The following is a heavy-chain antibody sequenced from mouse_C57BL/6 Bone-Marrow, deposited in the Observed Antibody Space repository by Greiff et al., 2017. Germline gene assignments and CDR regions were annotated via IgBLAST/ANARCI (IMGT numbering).Heavy chain of an antibody. D-gene: IGHD2-4*01. Sequence: VQLQQSGAELVKPGASVKLSCTASGFNIKDYYMHWVKQRPEQGLEWIGRIDPANGNTKYAPKFQGKATITADTSSNTAYLQLSSLTSEDTAIYYCASSYDYDDYWGQGTTLTVSS. V-gene: IGHV14-3*01. CDR1: GFNIKDYY. CDR2: IDPANGNT. CDR3: ASSYDYDDY. J-gene: IGHJ2*01.